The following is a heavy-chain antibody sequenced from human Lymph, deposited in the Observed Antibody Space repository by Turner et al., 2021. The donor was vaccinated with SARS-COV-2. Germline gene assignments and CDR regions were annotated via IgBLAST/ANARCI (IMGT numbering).Heavy chain of an antibody. CDR1: GFIFSSYG. CDR3: ARDYLGYCTNGVCYPLGY. J-gene: IGHJ4*02. D-gene: IGHD2-8*01. CDR2: RWYDGSNK. Sequence: QVQLVESGGGVVQPGRSLRLSCVASGFIFSSYGMHWVRQAPGKGLEWVAVRWYDGSNKYYADSVKGRFTISRDNSKNTLYLQMNSLRAEDTAVYYCARDYLGYCTNGVCYPLGYWGQGTLVTVSS. V-gene: IGHV3-33*01.